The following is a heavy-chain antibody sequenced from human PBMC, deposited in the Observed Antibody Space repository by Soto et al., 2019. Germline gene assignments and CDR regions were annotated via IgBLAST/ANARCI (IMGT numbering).Heavy chain of an antibody. D-gene: IGHD6-19*01. J-gene: IGHJ5*02. CDR3: ASSAA. CDR1: GFIFSSYG. Sequence: LRLSCAASGFIFSSYGMHWVRQAPGKGLEWVAVIWYDGSNTYYADPVKGRFTISRDNSKNTLFLQMNSLRDEDTAVYYCASSAAWGRGTLVTVSS. V-gene: IGHV3-33*01. CDR2: IWYDGSNT.